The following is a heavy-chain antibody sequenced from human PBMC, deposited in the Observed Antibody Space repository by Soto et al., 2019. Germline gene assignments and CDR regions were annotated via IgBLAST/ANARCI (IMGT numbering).Heavy chain of an antibody. Sequence: PGGSLRLSCAASGFTFSSYGMHWVRQAPGKGLEWVAVIWYDGSNKYYADSVKGRFTISRDNSKNTLYLQMNSLRAEDTAVYYCARNRGPMTTVTALVYWGQGTLVTVSS. CDR2: IWYDGSNK. CDR3: ARNRGPMTTVTALVY. J-gene: IGHJ4*02. D-gene: IGHD4-17*01. CDR1: GFTFSSYG. V-gene: IGHV3-33*01.